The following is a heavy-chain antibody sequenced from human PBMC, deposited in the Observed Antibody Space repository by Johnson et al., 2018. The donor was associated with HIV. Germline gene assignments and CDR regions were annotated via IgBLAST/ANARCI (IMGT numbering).Heavy chain of an antibody. CDR1: GFTFSSYA. D-gene: IGHD2-8*01. CDR2: ISYDGSNK. Sequence: QVQLVESGGGVVQPGRSLRLSCAASGFTFSSYAMHWVRQAPGKGLEWVAVISYDGSNKYYADSVKGRFTISRDNSKNTLYLQMNSLRAEDTAVYYCARDTWVLSYAFDIWGQWTMVTVSS. J-gene: IGHJ3*02. CDR3: ARDTWVLSYAFDI. V-gene: IGHV3-30*04.